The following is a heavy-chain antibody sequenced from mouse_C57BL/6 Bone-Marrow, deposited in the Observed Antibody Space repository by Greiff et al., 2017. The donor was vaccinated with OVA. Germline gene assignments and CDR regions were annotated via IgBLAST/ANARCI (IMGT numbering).Heavy chain of an antibody. CDR3: ARAYYGSYVPYWYFDV. V-gene: IGHV1-81*01. D-gene: IGHD2-10*01. J-gene: IGHJ1*03. Sequence: VQLQQSGAELARPGASVKLSCKASGYTFTSYGISWVKQRTGQGLEWIGEIYPRSGNTYYNEKFKGKATLTADKSSSTAYMELRSLTSEDSAVYFCARAYYGSYVPYWYFDVWGTGTTVTVSS. CDR2: IYPRSGNT. CDR1: GYTFTSYG.